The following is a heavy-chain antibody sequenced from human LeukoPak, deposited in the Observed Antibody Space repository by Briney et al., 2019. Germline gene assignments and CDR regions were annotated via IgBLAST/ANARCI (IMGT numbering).Heavy chain of an antibody. CDR1: GDSISSGTYY. Sequence: SETLSLTCSVSGDSISSGTYYWGWIRQSPGKGPEWIESVYYSGNTYYNPSLKSRVTISVDTSKNHFSLNLTSVTAADTAIYYCARHMVIAHFFDYWGQGILVTVSS. J-gene: IGHJ4*02. CDR3: ARHMVIAHFFDY. CDR2: VYYSGNT. V-gene: IGHV4-39*01. D-gene: IGHD2-15*01.